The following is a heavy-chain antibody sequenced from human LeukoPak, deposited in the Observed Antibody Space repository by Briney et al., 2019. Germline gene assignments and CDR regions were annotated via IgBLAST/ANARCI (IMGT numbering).Heavy chain of an antibody. Sequence: PGGSLRLSCAASGFTFRTYWLSWVRQSPGKGLEWVANIKEDGSRTYYVDSVGGRFTISRDNGENSVFLQLNYLRVEDTAVYYCARDGYGGYLDSWGQGTLVTVSS. J-gene: IGHJ4*02. CDR1: GFTFRTYW. CDR3: ARDGYGGYLDS. CDR2: IKEDGSRT. D-gene: IGHD1-1*01. V-gene: IGHV3-7*01.